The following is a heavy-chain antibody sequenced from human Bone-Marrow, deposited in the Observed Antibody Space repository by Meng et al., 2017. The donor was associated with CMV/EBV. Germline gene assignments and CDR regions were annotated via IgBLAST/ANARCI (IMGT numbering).Heavy chain of an antibody. D-gene: IGHD3-10*01. J-gene: IGHJ5*02. CDR3: ARGKGWFDP. CDR1: GFTFSSYW. Sequence: GESLKISCAASGFTFSSYWMSWVRQAPGKGLEWVANIKQDGSEKYYVDSVKGRFTISRDNPKNSLYLQMNSLRAEDTAVYYCARGKGWFDPWGQGTLVTVSS. V-gene: IGHV3-7*03. CDR2: IKQDGSEK.